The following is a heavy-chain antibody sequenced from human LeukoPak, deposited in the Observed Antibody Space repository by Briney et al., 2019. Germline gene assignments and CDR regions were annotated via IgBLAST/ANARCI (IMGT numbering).Heavy chain of an antibody. CDR3: AKVGDCSGGSCYSGMDV. Sequence: GGSLGLSCAASGFTFSSYGMHWVRQAPGKGLEWVAVISYDGSNKYYADSVKGRFTISRDNSKNTLYLQMNSLRAEDTAVYYCAKVGDCSGGSCYSGMDVWGQGTTVTVSS. D-gene: IGHD2-15*01. CDR2: ISYDGSNK. CDR1: GFTFSSYG. V-gene: IGHV3-30*18. J-gene: IGHJ6*02.